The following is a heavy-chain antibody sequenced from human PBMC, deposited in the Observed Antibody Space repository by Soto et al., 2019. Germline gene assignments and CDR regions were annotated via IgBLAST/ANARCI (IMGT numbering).Heavy chain of an antibody. CDR2: IYPGDSDT. CDR3: ARIGYCSSTSCSYSGWFDP. CDR1: GYSFTSYW. Sequence: PGESLKISCKGSGYSFTSYWSGWVRQMPGKGLEWMGIIYPGDSDTRYSPSFQGQVTISADKSISTAYLQWSSLKASDTAMYYCARIGYCSSTSCSYSGWFDPWGQGTLVTVSS. D-gene: IGHD2-2*01. V-gene: IGHV5-51*01. J-gene: IGHJ5*02.